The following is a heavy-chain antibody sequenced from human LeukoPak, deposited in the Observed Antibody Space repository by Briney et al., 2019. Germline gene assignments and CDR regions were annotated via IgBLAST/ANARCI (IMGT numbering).Heavy chain of an antibody. V-gene: IGHV1-69*05. D-gene: IGHD5-18*01. CDR3: ARDEYSHGPGDY. J-gene: IGHJ4*02. CDR1: GGTFSSYA. Sequence: ASVKVSCKASGGTFSSYAISWVRQAPGQGLEWMGGIIPIFGTANYAQKFQGRVTITTDESTSTAYMELSSLRSEDTAVYYCARDEYSHGPGDYWGQGTLVTVSS. CDR2: IIPIFGTA.